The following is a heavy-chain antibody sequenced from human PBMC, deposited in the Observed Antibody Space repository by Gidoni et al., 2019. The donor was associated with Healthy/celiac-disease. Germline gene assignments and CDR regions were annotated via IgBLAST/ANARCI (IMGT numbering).Heavy chain of an antibody. D-gene: IGHD2-8*02. Sequence: QVQLQESGPGLVKPSQTLSLTCTVSGGSISSGSYYWSWIRQPAGKGLEWIGRIYTSGSTNYNPSLKSRVTMSVDTSKNQFSLKLSSVTAADTAVYYCARSFLTYCTGGVCSGGFRYFDYWGQGTLVTVSS. CDR2: IYTSGST. CDR3: ARSFLTYCTGGVCSGGFRYFDY. CDR1: GGSISSGSYY. V-gene: IGHV4-61*02. J-gene: IGHJ4*02.